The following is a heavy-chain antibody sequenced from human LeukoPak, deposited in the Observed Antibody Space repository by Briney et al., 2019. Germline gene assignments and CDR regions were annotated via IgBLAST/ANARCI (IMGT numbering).Heavy chain of an antibody. Sequence: GGSLRLSCAASGFTFSNAWMSWVRQAPGKGLEWVGRIKSKTDGGTTDYAAPVKGRFTISRDDSKNTLYLQMNSLKTEDTAVYYCTTDGFGEEYSSSWYLNYFDYWGQGTLVTVSS. CDR3: TTDGFGEEYSSSWYLNYFDY. V-gene: IGHV3-15*01. J-gene: IGHJ4*02. D-gene: IGHD6-13*01. CDR1: GFTFSNAW. CDR2: IKSKTDGGTT.